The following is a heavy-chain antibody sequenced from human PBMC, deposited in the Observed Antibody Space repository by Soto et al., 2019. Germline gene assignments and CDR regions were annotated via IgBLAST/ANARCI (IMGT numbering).Heavy chain of an antibody. J-gene: IGHJ5*02. CDR2: TKSKTDGGTT. CDR3: TTDPPTGP. V-gene: IGHV3-15*01. Sequence: PGGSLRLSCAASGFTFSNAWMSWVRQAPGKGLEWVGRTKSKTDGGTTDYAAPVKGRFTISRDDSKDTLYLQMNSLKTEDTAVYYCTTDPPTGPWGQGTLVTVSS. CDR1: GFTFSNAW.